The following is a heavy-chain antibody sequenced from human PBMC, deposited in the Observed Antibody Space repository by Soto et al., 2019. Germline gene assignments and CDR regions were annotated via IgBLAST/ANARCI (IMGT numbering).Heavy chain of an antibody. Sequence: PGGSLRLSCAASGFTFSSYSMNWVRQAPGKGLEWVSSISSSSSYIYYADSVKGRFTISRDNAKNSLYLQMNSLRAEDTAVYYCARVGRAAAALDAFDIWGQGTMVTVSS. J-gene: IGHJ3*02. CDR3: ARVGRAAAALDAFDI. V-gene: IGHV3-21*01. CDR2: ISSSSSYI. D-gene: IGHD6-13*01. CDR1: GFTFSSYS.